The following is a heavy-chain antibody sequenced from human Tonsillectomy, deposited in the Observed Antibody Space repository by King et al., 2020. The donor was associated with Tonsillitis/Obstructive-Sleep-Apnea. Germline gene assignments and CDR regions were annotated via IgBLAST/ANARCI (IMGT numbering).Heavy chain of an antibody. D-gene: IGHD3-16*01. CDR2: IKSKSEGGTT. Sequence: VQLVESGGGLVKPGGSLRLSCAASGFTFSNAWMSWVRQAPGKGLEWDGRIKSKSEGGTTDYAAPVKGRFTISRDDSKNTLFLQMNSLKTEDTAVYYCTTDPSARFIWGQGTMVTVSS. CDR1: GFTFSNAW. V-gene: IGHV3-15*01. CDR3: TTDPSARFI. J-gene: IGHJ3*02.